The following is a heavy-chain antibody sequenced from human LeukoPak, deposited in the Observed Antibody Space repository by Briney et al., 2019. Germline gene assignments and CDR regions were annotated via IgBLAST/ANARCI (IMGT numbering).Heavy chain of an antibody. CDR1: GFTFSSDV. D-gene: IGHD5-18*01. Sequence: GGSLRLSCAASGFTFSSDVMSWVRQAPGRGLEWVSVISGSGGSTYYADSVKGRFTISRDNSKNTLYLQMNSLRAEDTAVYYCAKGDTGMIRRYYFHYWGQGTLVTVSS. J-gene: IGHJ4*02. V-gene: IGHV3-23*01. CDR2: ISGSGGST. CDR3: AKGDTGMIRRYYFHY.